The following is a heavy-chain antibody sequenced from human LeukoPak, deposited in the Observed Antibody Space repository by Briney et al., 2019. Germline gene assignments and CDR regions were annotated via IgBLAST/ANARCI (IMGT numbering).Heavy chain of an antibody. V-gene: IGHV4-38-2*02. CDR3: ARSKYQLLSEGDY. CDR2: IYPSGST. CDR1: GYSISSGYY. D-gene: IGHD2-2*01. Sequence: TLSLTCTVSGYSISSGYYLGWIRQPPGKGLEWIGSIYPSGSTYYNPSLKSRVTISLDTSQNQFSLRLSSVTAADTAVYYCARSKYQLLSEGDYWGQGTLVTVSS. J-gene: IGHJ4*02.